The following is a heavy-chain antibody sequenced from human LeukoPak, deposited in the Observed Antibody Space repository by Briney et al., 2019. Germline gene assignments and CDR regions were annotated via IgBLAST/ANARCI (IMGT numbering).Heavy chain of an antibody. CDR2: IYYSGST. V-gene: IGHV4-30-4*01. CDR1: GGSISSGDYY. CDR3: ARAVVDYYDTINWFDP. J-gene: IGHJ5*02. Sequence: PSQTLSLTCTVSGGSISSGDYYWSWIRQPPGKGLEWIGYIYYSGSTYYNPSLKSRVTISVDTSKNQFSLKLSSVTAADTAVYYCARAVVDYYDTINWFDPWGQGTLVTVSS. D-gene: IGHD3-22*01.